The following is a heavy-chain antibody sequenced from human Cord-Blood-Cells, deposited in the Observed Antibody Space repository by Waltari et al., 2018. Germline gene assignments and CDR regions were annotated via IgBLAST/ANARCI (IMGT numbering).Heavy chain of an antibody. V-gene: IGHV1-2*02. CDR3: ARDPDTYCGGDCHNWFDP. Sequence: QVQLVQSGAEVKKPGASVKVSCKASGYTFTGYYMHWVRPAPGQGLEWMGWINPNSGGTNYAQKFQGRVTMTRDTSISTAYLELGRLRSDDTAVYYCARDPDTYCGGDCHNWFDPWGQGTLVTVSS. CDR1: GYTFTGYY. CDR2: INPNSGGT. D-gene: IGHD2-21*02. J-gene: IGHJ5*02.